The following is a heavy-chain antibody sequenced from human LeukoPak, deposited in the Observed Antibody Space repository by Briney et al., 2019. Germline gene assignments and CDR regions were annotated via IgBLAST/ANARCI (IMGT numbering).Heavy chain of an antibody. CDR3: ARDGINGGYLDY. V-gene: IGHV1-69*05. J-gene: IGHJ4*02. D-gene: IGHD4-23*01. CDR1: GGAFSSYA. CDR2: IIPIFGTA. Sequence: ASVKVSCKASGGAFSSYAISWMRQAPGQGLEWMGGIIPIFGTANYAQKFQGRVTITTDESTSTAYMELSSLRSEDTAVYYCARDGINGGYLDYWGQGNLVTVSS.